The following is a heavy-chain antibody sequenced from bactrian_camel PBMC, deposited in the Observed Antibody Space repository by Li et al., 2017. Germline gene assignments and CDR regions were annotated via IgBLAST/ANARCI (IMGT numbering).Heavy chain of an antibody. CDR1: GYTYETAY. CDR3: AADEALATGWGTGQWY. CDR2: LDSGGHT. V-gene: IGHV3S53*01. J-gene: IGHJ4*01. D-gene: IGHD5*01. Sequence: HVQLVESGGGSVQAGGSLTLSCKHSGYTYETAYVGWVRQTPGKEREGVAVLDSGGHTTYADSVKGRFTISQDSAKKTLYLQMNSLKPEDTAVYYCAADEALATGWGTGQWYWAQGTQVTVS.